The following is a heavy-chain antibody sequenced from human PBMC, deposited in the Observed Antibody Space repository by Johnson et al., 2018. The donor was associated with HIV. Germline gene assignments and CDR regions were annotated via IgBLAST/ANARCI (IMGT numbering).Heavy chain of an antibody. CDR3: AQLLQVKVFDV. V-gene: IGHV3-66*01. J-gene: IGHJ3*01. Sequence: EVQLLESGGGLVQPGGSLRLSCAASGFTVINNYMSWVRQAPGKGLEWVSTLYSGGSTYYADSVKGRFTISRDNSKNTLYLQMNSLRAEDTAVYYCAQLLQVKVFDVWGQGTMVTVSS. CDR2: LYSGGST. CDR1: GFTVINNY. D-gene: IGHD1-26*01.